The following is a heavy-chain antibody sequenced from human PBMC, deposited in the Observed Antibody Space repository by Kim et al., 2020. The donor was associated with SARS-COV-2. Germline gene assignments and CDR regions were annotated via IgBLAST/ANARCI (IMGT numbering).Heavy chain of an antibody. Sequence: GGSLRLSCAASGFTFSAYAMNWVRQVPGRGLEWVSLVGGEGTTTNYADSVKGRFTISRDNSKNTVYLQMNSLTADDTAIYYCAKSVLSSTWPQFDHWGQGTLVTVSS. CDR1: GFTFSAYA. CDR3: AKSVLSSTWPQFDH. CDR2: VGGEGTTT. D-gene: IGHD6-13*01. J-gene: IGHJ4*02. V-gene: IGHV3-23*01.